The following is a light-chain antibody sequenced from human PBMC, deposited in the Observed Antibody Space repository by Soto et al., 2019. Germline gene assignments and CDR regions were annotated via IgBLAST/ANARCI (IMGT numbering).Light chain of an antibody. Sequence: EVVLTQSPGTLSLSPGERATLSCRASQSVTGSYLAWYQQKPGQPPRLLIYAASSRATGIPDRFSGSGSGTDFTLTISRLEPEDLAVYYCQQYGSLVTFGQGTKVDIK. CDR2: AAS. CDR1: QSVTGSY. J-gene: IGKJ1*01. CDR3: QQYGSLVT. V-gene: IGKV3-20*01.